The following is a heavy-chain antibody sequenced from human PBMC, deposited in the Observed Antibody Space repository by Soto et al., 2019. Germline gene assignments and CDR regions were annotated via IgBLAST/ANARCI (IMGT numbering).Heavy chain of an antibody. CDR2: INTYNGNT. V-gene: IGHV1-18*01. D-gene: IGHD6-13*01. CDR1: GYTFTSYG. J-gene: IGHJ5*02. Sequence: QVKLVQSGAEVKKPGASVKVSCKASGYTFTSYGITWVRQAPGQGLEWMGWINTYNGNTNYAQKLQGRVTMTTDTATSTAYMELRRLRSDDTAVYYCAIEPAAGDWFDPWGQGTLVTVSS. CDR3: AIEPAAGDWFDP.